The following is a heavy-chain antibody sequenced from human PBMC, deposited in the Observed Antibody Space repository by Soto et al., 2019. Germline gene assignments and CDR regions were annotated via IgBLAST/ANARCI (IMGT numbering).Heavy chain of an antibody. V-gene: IGHV3-30*18. J-gene: IGHJ4*02. CDR2: ISYDGSDK. CDR3: AKSDRRVSSGFADY. Sequence: QVQLVESGGGVVQPGRSLRLSCAASGFTFNNYGMHWVRQAPGKGLEWVAVISYDGSDKYYADPVKGRFTISRYNSKNTLYLQMNSLRTEDRAVFYCAKSDRRVSSGFADYWGQEMMVTVS. D-gene: IGHD3-22*01. CDR1: GFTFNNYG.